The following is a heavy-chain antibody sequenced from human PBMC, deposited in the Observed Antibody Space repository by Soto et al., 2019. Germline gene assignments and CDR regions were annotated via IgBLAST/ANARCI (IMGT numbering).Heavy chain of an antibody. V-gene: IGHV1-3*01. CDR1: GNTVPNYA. Sequence: ASVKVSCKASGNTVPNYAIHWVRQAPGQRLEWMGWINGGNGNTYYSEHFQGRVTFTGDTSAGTVYMQLSSLTSEDTAVYYCARDDSGFSGSHYIDYFNYWGQGALVTVSS. CDR2: INGGNGNT. J-gene: IGHJ4*02. CDR3: ARDDSGFSGSHYIDYFNY. D-gene: IGHD1-26*01.